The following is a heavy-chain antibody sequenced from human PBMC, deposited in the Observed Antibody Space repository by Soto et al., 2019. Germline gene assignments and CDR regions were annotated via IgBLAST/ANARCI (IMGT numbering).Heavy chain of an antibody. CDR1: GYNFTSYW. Sequence: PGESLKISCKGSGYNFTSYWIAWVRQMPGKGLAWMGIIYPGNSDTSYSPSFQGQVTLSAEQSINPAYLQWSSLKASDTAMYYCVRPDSSGYYPDHWGQGTLVTVSS. V-gene: IGHV5-51*01. J-gene: IGHJ4*02. CDR3: VRPDSSGYYPDH. CDR2: IYPGNSDT. D-gene: IGHD3-22*01.